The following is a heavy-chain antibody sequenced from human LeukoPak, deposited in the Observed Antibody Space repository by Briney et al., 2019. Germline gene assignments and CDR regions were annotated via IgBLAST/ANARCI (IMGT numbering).Heavy chain of an antibody. J-gene: IGHJ3*02. CDR1: GGSISSYY. CDR3: ARGILNYAFDI. V-gene: IGHV4-59*01. Sequence: SETLSLTCTVSGGSISSYYWSWIRQPPGKGLEWIGYIYYSGSINYNPSLKSRVTISVDTSKNQFSLKLSSVTAADTAVYYCARGILNYAFDIWGQGTMVTVSS. CDR2: IYYSGSI. D-gene: IGHD1-14*01.